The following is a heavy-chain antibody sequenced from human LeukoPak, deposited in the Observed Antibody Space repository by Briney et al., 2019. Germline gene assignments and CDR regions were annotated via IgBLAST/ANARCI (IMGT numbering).Heavy chain of an antibody. CDR3: ARRGDSSGPDY. Sequence: ASVKVSGKASRYTFTGYYMHWVRQAPGQGLEWMGWINPNSGGTNYAQKFQGRVTMTRETSISTAYMELSRLRSDDTAVYYCARRGDSSGPDYWGQGTLVTVSS. CDR2: INPNSGGT. V-gene: IGHV1-2*02. CDR1: RYTFTGYY. D-gene: IGHD3-22*01. J-gene: IGHJ4*02.